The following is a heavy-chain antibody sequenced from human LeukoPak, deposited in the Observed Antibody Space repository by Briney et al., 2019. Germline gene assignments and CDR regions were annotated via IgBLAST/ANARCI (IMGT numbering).Heavy chain of an antibody. CDR1: GFTFSSYE. J-gene: IGHJ4*02. V-gene: IGHV3-48*03. CDR3: ARDGGWGLYFDY. D-gene: IGHD6-19*01. CDR2: IDTSDDTI. Sequence: GGSLRLSCAASGFTFSSYEMNWVRQAPGKGLEWIAYIDTSDDTICYADSVKGRFTISRDNSRNSLYLQMNSLRVEDTAVYYCARDGGWGLYFDYWGQGSLVTVSS.